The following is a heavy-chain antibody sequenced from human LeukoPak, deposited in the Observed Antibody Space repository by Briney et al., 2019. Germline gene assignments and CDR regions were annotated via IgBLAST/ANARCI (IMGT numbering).Heavy chain of an antibody. V-gene: IGHV1-2*02. CDR3: ARGGTTEYFQH. CDR2: INPNSGDA. Sequence: ASVKVSCKSSGYTFTGYYIHWVRQAAGQGLEWMGWINPNSGDADYAQKFQGRVTMTGDTSISTAYMELSGLISDDTAVYYCARGGTTEYFQHWGQGTLVTVSS. J-gene: IGHJ1*01. CDR1: GYTFTGYY. D-gene: IGHD1-1*01.